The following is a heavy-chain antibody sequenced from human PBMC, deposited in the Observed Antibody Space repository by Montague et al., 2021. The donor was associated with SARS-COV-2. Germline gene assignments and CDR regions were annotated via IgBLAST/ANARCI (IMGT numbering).Heavy chain of an antibody. V-gene: IGHV4-61*02. D-gene: IGHD6-13*01. CDR3: ARDRSGSWFDWFDP. Sequence: STKYNPSLKSRVTISVDTSKNQFSLKVSSVTAADTAVYYCARDRSGSWFDWFDPWGQGT. J-gene: IGHJ5*02. CDR2: ST.